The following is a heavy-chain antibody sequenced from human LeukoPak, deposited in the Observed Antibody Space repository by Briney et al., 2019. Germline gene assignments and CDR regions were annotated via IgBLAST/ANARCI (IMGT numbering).Heavy chain of an antibody. V-gene: IGHV1-69*06. CDR3: ATGSQYSSGWDPGHYYGMDV. J-gene: IGHJ6*04. D-gene: IGHD6-19*01. CDR2: IIPIFGTA. CDR1: GGTFSSDA. Sequence: SVKVSCKASGGTFSSDAISWVRQAPGQGLECMGGIIPIFGTANYAQKFQGRVTITADKSTSTAYMELSSLRSEDTAVYYCATGSQYSSGWDPGHYYGMDVWGKGTTVTVSS.